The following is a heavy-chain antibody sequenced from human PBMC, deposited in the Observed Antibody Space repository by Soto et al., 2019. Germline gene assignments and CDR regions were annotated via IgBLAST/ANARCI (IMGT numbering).Heavy chain of an antibody. Sequence: PGGSLRLSCAASGFSVSSNYMSWVRQAPGKGLEWVANIKQDGGEKYYVDSVKGRFTISRDNAKNSLYLQMNSLRVEDTALYYCARRYSSSWSGFDPRGQGTLVTVSS. D-gene: IGHD6-13*01. CDR1: GFSVSSNY. J-gene: IGHJ5*02. V-gene: IGHV3-7*01. CDR3: ARRYSSSWSGFDP. CDR2: IKQDGGEK.